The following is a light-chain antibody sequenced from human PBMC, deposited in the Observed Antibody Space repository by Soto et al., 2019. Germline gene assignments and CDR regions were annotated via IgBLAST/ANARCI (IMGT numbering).Light chain of an antibody. V-gene: IGKV3-11*01. CDR2: DAS. CDR3: QQRSDWPLT. J-gene: IGKJ4*01. CDR1: QSVSSY. Sequence: EILMTQSPATLSVSLGGRATLSCRASQSVSSYLAWYQQKPGQAPGLLIYDASNRATGIPARFSGSGSGTDFTLTISSLESEDFAVYYCQQRSDWPLTFGGGTKVDI.